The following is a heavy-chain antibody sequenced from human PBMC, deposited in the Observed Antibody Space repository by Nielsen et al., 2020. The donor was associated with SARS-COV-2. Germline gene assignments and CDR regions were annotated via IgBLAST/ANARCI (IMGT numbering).Heavy chain of an antibody. D-gene: IGHD2-15*01. CDR2: IIPIFGTA. Sequence: WVRQAPGQGLEWMGGIIPIFGTANYAQKFQGRVTITADESTSTAYMELSSLRSEDTAVYYCAGEELRYCSGGSCYYLNFDYWDQGTLVTVSS. V-gene: IGHV1-69*01. J-gene: IGHJ4*02. CDR3: AGEELRYCSGGSCYYLNFDY.